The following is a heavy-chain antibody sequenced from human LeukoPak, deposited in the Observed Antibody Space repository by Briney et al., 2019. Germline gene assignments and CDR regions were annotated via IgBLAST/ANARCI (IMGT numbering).Heavy chain of an antibody. D-gene: IGHD3-22*01. CDR3: ARDLTHRRNYDNSGYQIVPAF. CDR1: GGTFNNYA. J-gene: IGHJ4*02. Sequence: SVKVSCKAPGGTFNNYAITWVRQAPGQGLEWMGGITPIFGSANYAQKFQGRVTISADESTGTAYMELSSLRSEDTAVYYCARDLTHRRNYDNSGYQIVPAFWGQGTLVTVSS. CDR2: ITPIFGSA. V-gene: IGHV1-69*13.